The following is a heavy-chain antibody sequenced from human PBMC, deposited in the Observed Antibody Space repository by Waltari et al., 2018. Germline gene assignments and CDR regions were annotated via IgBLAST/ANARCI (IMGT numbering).Heavy chain of an antibody. J-gene: IGHJ4*02. CDR3: ARDSVFGVVTLDY. CDR1: GFTVSSNY. D-gene: IGHD3-3*01. CDR2: IYSGGST. Sequence: EVQLVESGGGLVQPGGSLRLSCAASGFTVSSNYMSWVRQAPGKGLEWVSVIYSGGSTYYADSVKGRFTISRDNSKNTLYLQMNSLRAEDTAVYYCARDSVFGVVTLDYWGQGTLVTVSS. V-gene: IGHV3-66*02.